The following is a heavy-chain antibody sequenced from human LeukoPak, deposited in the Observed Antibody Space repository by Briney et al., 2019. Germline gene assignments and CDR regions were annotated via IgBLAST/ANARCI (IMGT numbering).Heavy chain of an antibody. J-gene: IGHJ4*02. CDR2: ISGSGGST. CDR3: AKVAGKIGYYFDY. D-gene: IGHD6-19*01. Sequence: GGTLRLSCAASGFTFSSYGMSWVRQAPGKGLEWVSAISGSGGSTYYADSVKGRLTISRDNSKNTLYLQMNSLRAEDTAVYYCAKVAGKIGYYFDYWGQGTLVTVSS. V-gene: IGHV3-23*01. CDR1: GFTFSSYG.